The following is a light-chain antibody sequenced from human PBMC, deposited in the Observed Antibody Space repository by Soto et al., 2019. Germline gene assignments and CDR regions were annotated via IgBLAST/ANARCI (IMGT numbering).Light chain of an antibody. Sequence: QSALTQPASVSGSPGQSITISCTGNSSDVGGYNYVSWYQQHPGKAPKLMIYDVSNRPSGVSNRFSGSKSGNTASLTISGLQAEDEADDYCSSYTSSSTEVFGTGTKLTVL. J-gene: IGLJ1*01. CDR2: DVS. CDR1: SSDVGGYNY. V-gene: IGLV2-14*01. CDR3: SSYTSSSTEV.